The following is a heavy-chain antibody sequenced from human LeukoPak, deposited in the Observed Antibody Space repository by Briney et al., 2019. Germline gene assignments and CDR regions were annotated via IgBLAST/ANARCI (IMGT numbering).Heavy chain of an antibody. CDR1: GFTFSSYG. V-gene: IGHV3-30*02. J-gene: IGHJ4*02. CDR3: AKEFGSTVHGVLDY. Sequence: GGSLRLSCVASGFTFSSYGMHWVRQAPGKGLEWVAVIWYGGSNKYYADSVKGRFTISRDNSKNTLYLQMNSLRAEDTAVYYCAKEFGSTVHGVLDYWGQGTLVTVSS. CDR2: IWYGGSNK. D-gene: IGHD3-10*01.